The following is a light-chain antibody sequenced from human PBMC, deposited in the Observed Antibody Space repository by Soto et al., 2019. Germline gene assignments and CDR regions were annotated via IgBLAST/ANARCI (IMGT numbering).Light chain of an antibody. CDR2: AAS. J-gene: IGKJ3*01. Sequence: DIQMTQSPSSLSASVGDRVTITCRASQTIGNSLNWYQQKPGKAPNLLIYAASSLQRGVPSRFSGSASGTDFTLTISSLQPEDFATYYCHQSYSTPDTFGPGTKVDIK. V-gene: IGKV1-39*01. CDR3: HQSYSTPDT. CDR1: QTIGNS.